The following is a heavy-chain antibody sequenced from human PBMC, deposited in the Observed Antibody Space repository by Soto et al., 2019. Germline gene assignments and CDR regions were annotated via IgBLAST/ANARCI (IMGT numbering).Heavy chain of an antibody. Sequence: GGSLRLSCAASGFTFSSYGMHWVRQAPGKGLEWVAVISYDGSNKYYADSVKGRFTISRDNSKNTLYLQMNSLRAEDTAVYYCASTSGYSSDWYIGGPPYYYGMDVWGQGTTVTVSS. D-gene: IGHD6-19*01. J-gene: IGHJ6*02. V-gene: IGHV3-30*03. CDR3: ASTSGYSSDWYIGGPPYYYGMDV. CDR1: GFTFSSYG. CDR2: ISYDGSNK.